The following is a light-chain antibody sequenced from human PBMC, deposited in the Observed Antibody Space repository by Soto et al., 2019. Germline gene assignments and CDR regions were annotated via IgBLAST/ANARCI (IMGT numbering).Light chain of an antibody. J-gene: IGLJ2*01. CDR1: SGHSSYA. Sequence: QPVLTQSPSASASLGASVKLTCTLSSGHSSYAIAWHQQQPEKGPRYLIKLNSDGSHSKGDGIPARFSGSSSGAERYLTISGLQSEDEADYSVQTWGNGAVVFCGVTKLTVL. V-gene: IGLV4-69*01. CDR3: QTWGNGAVV. CDR2: LNSDGSH.